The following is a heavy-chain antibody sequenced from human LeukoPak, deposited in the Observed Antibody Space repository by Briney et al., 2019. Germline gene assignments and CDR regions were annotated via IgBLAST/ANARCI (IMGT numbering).Heavy chain of an antibody. CDR2: IYSSGST. CDR3: ARQYSDILTGYHRGELYWYFDL. J-gene: IGHJ2*01. D-gene: IGHD3-9*01. Sequence: SETLSLTCTVSGGSISSGSYYWRWIRQPAGKGLEWIGRIYSSGSTNYHPSLKSRVTISLDTSKNQFSPKLSSVTAADTAVYYCARQYSDILTGYHRGELYWYFDLWGRGTLVTVSS. V-gene: IGHV4-61*02. CDR1: GGSISSGSYY.